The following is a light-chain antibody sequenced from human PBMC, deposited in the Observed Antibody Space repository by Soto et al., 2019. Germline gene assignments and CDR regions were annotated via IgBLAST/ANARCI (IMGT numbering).Light chain of an antibody. J-gene: IGKJ1*01. CDR2: GAS. V-gene: IGKV3-20*01. Sequence: EIVLTQSPGTLSLSPGERATLSCRASQSVGSSYLAWYQQKPGQAPRLLIYGASSRATGIPDRFSGSGFGTDFTLSISILEPEDFAVYYCQQYGSSPPTTFGQGTKVDIK. CDR1: QSVGSSY. CDR3: QQYGSSPPTT.